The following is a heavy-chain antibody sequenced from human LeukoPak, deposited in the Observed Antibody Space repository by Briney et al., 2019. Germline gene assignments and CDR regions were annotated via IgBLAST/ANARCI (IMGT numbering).Heavy chain of an antibody. D-gene: IGHD3-10*02. CDR1: GFTVSSNS. J-gene: IGHJ6*04. CDR3: AELGITMIGGV. CDR2: IYSDNT. Sequence: RGGSLRLSCTVSGFTVSSNSMSGVRQAPGKGLEWVSFIYSDNTHYSDSVKGRFTISRDNAKNSLYLQMNSLRAEDTAVYYCAELGITMIGGVWGKGTPVTISS. V-gene: IGHV3-53*01.